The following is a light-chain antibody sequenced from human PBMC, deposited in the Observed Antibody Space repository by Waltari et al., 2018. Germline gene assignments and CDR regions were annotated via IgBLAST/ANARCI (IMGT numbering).Light chain of an antibody. V-gene: IGKV1-39*01. Sequence: DIQMTQSPSSLSASVGDRVTITCRASQSISSYLNWYQQKPGKAPKLLLYAASILQSGVPSRFSGSGSGTDFTLTISSLQPEDFATYYCQQSYSTLSWTFGQGTKVEIK. CDR1: QSISSY. CDR2: AAS. CDR3: QQSYSTLSWT. J-gene: IGKJ1*01.